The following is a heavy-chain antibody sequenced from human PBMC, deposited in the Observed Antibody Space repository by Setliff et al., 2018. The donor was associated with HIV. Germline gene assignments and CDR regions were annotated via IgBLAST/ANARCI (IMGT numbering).Heavy chain of an antibody. D-gene: IGHD1-26*01. CDR2: ISAYDGNT. J-gene: IGHJ4*02. CDR3: ARSDWELVLSSFDY. V-gene: IGHV1-18*01. Sequence: ASVKVSCKASGYTFTSYGITWVRQAPGQGLEWMGWISAYDGNTNYAQKVRERVTLTTDTATNTAFMELKNLTSADTAVYFCARSDWELVLSSFDYWGQGTQVTVSS. CDR1: GYTFTSYG.